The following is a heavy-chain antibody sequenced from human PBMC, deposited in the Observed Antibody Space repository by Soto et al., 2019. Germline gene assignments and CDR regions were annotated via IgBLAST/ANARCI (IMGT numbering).Heavy chain of an antibody. J-gene: IGHJ6*03. Sequence: QVQLQESGPGLVKPSQTLSLTCVISGDSVSSNSAAWNWIRLSPSRGLEWLARTYYRSRWYNDYAVSVRSRTTVNPDTSKNQFSLQLTSVTPEDTAVYYCAGTTSHHWLYMDVWGKGATVTVSS. V-gene: IGHV6-1*01. CDR3: AGTTSHHWLYMDV. CDR2: TYYRSRWYN. D-gene: IGHD1-7*01. CDR1: GDSVSSNSAA.